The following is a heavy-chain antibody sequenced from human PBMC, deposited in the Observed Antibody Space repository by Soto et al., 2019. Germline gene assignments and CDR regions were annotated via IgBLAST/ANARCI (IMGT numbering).Heavy chain of an antibody. CDR3: AKDRGGVRYSDL. Sequence: GGSLRLSCAASGLTFNNYGMNWVRQAPGKGLEWVAVISYDGNNKYFADSVKGRFTISRDNSKNTLYLQMNSLRTEDTAIYYCAKDRGGVRYSDLRGSGTLVTVSS. CDR2: ISYDGNNK. CDR1: GLTFNNYG. J-gene: IGHJ2*01. D-gene: IGHD2-8*02. V-gene: IGHV3-30*18.